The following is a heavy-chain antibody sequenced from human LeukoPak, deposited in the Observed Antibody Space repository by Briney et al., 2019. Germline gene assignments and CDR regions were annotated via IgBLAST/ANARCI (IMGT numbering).Heavy chain of an antibody. CDR1: GYTFTSYA. CDR3: ARSPGGGCSGGSCYSGLGYFDY. CDR2: TNAGNGNT. D-gene: IGHD2-15*01. Sequence: GASVKVSCKASGYTFTSYAMHWVRQAPGQRLEWMGWTNAGNGNTKYSQKFQGRVTITADKSTSTAYMELSSLRSEDTAVYYCARSPGGGCSGGSCYSGLGYFDYWGQGTLVTVSS. V-gene: IGHV1-3*01. J-gene: IGHJ4*02.